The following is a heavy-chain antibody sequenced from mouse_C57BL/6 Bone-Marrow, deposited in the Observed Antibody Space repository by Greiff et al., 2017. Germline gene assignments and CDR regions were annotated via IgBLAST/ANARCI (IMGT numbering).Heavy chain of an antibody. CDR3: ARGPGPRYAMDY. CDR2: INPNNGGT. J-gene: IGHJ4*01. V-gene: IGHV1-22*01. CDR1: GYTFTDYN. Sequence: VQLKESGPELVKPGASVKMSCKASGYTFTDYNMHWVKQSHGKSLEWIGYINPNNGGTSYNQKFKGKATLTVNKSSSTAYMELRSLTSEDSAVYYCARGPGPRYAMDYWGQGTSVTVSS.